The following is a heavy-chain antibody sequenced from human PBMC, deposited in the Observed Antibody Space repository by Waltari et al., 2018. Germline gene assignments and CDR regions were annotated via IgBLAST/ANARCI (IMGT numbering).Heavy chain of an antibody. V-gene: IGHV1-46*01. CDR3: TRELINTGHLDY. CDR2: INPSGDST. D-gene: IGHD1-1*01. J-gene: IGHJ4*02. Sequence: QVQLVQSGAEVKKPGASVKVSCKASGFSFTNYFMHWVRQAPGQGIEWIGTINPSGDSTSYAQNFHGRVTMTRDTATSTVYMDLSSLRSEDTAIYYCTRELINTGHLDYWGQGTLVTVSS. CDR1: GFSFTNYF.